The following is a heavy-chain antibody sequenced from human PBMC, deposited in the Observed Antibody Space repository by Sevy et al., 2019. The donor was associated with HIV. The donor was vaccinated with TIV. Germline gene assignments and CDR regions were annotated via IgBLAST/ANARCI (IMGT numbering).Heavy chain of an antibody. V-gene: IGHV3-21*01. CDR1: GFTFSSYN. J-gene: IGHJ6*02. CDR3: ARDKTILEGRYGMDV. D-gene: IGHD3-3*01. CDR2: VFSSSSYI. Sequence: GGCLRLSCAASGFTFSSYNMNWVRQAPGKGLEWVSFVFSSSSYIYYADSVKGRFTISRDNAKNSLYLQMNSLRAEDTAVYYCARDKTILEGRYGMDVWGQGTTVTVSS.